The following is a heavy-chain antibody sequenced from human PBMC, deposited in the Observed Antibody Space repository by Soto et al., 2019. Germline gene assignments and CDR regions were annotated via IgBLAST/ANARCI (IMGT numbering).Heavy chain of an antibody. D-gene: IGHD2-21*01. CDR1: GFIFDNSG. V-gene: IGHV3-9*01. CDR3: VKAGVRDLIVEVPVYFDN. CDR2: ISWNGGNI. Sequence: EVQLVDSGGGLVQPGRSLRLSCAASGFIFDNSGMHWVRQAPGKGLEWVSGISWNGGNIGYADSVRGRFSISRDNAKDSLFLQMDSLRPDDTAFYYCVKAGVRDLIVEVPVYFDNWGQGTLVTVSS. J-gene: IGHJ4*02.